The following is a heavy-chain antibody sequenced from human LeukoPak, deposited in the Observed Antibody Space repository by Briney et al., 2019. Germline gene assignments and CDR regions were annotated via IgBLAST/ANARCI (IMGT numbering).Heavy chain of an antibody. Sequence: GGSLRLSCAASGFTFTTYSMNWVRQAPGKGLEWVSSISSDSNYRFYADSLEGRFTISRDNAKNSLYLQIISLRAEDTAFYYCARVAFGLYVMDVWGQGTTVTVFS. CDR3: ARVAFGLYVMDV. CDR1: GFTFTTYS. D-gene: IGHD3/OR15-3a*01. V-gene: IGHV3-21*01. J-gene: IGHJ6*02. CDR2: ISSDSNYR.